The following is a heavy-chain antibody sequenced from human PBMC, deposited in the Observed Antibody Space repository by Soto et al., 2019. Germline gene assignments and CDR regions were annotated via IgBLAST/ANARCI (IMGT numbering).Heavy chain of an antibody. CDR1: GFTFSSYA. J-gene: IGHJ6*03. CDR2: ISGSGGST. V-gene: IGHV3-23*01. Sequence: PGGSLRLSCAASGFTFSSYAMSWVRQAPGKGLEWVSAISGSGGSTYYADSVKGRFTISRDNSKNTLYLQMNSLRAEDTAVYYCARVHPPSIYYYMDVWGKGTTVTVSS. CDR3: ARVHPPSIYYYMDV. D-gene: IGHD3-9*01.